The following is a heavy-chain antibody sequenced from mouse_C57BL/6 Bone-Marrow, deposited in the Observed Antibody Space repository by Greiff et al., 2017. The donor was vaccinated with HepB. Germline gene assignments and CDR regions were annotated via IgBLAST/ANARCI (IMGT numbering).Heavy chain of an antibody. CDR1: GYTFAGYW. V-gene: IGHV1-9*01. D-gene: IGHD2-2*01. J-gene: IGHJ1*03. Sequence: QVQLQQSGAELMKPGASVKLSCKAPGYTFAGYWIEWVKQRPGHGLEWIGEILPGSGSTNYNEKFKGKATFTADTSSNTAYMQLSSLTTEDSAIYYCARTGGYDDNWYFDVWGTGTTVTVSS. CDR2: ILPGSGST. CDR3: ARTGGYDDNWYFDV.